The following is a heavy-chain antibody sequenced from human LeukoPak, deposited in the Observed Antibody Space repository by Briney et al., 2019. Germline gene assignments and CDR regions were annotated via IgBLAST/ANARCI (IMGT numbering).Heavy chain of an antibody. D-gene: IGHD4-17*01. CDR1: GGSVSSGGYY. Sequence: SQTLSLTCTVSGGSVSSGGYYWTWIRQHPGKGLEWLGYIYYSGRTYYNPSLKSRITISLDTSENRFSLNLTSVSAADTSFYYCARSSDYGDYDWGQGTLVTVSS. CDR2: IYYSGRT. CDR3: ARSSDYGDYD. V-gene: IGHV4-31*03. J-gene: IGHJ4*02.